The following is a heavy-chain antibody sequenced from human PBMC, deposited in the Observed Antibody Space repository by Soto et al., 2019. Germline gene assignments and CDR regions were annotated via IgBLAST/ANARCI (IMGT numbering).Heavy chain of an antibody. D-gene: IGHD3-3*01. CDR1: GYTFSAYY. CDR3: ASHYDLWTGYLSPVDY. J-gene: IGHJ4*02. V-gene: IGHV3-11*01. CDR2: IDTSSTKI. Sequence: QVQLVESGGDLVKPGGSLRLSCAASGYTFSAYYLSWIRQAPGKGLEWISYIDTSSTKIYYADSVRGRFTISRDNGKNSPVLEMNNLRVEDTAVYFCASHYDLWTGYLSPVDYWGRGTLVTVSS.